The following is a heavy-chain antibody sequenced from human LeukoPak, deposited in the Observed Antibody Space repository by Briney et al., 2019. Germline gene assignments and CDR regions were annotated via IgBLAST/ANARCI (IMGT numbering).Heavy chain of an antibody. V-gene: IGHV3-11*01. CDR2: ISSSGSTI. D-gene: IGHD3-3*01. J-gene: IGHJ4*02. CDR3: AREESGYYDFWSGYYRGGLDY. Sequence: PGGSLRLSCAASGFTFSDYYMSWIRQAPGKGLEWVSYISSSGSTIYYADSVKGRFTISRDNAKNSLYLQMNSLRAEDTAVYYCAREESGYYDFWSGYYRGGLDYWGQGTLVTVSS. CDR1: GFTFSDYY.